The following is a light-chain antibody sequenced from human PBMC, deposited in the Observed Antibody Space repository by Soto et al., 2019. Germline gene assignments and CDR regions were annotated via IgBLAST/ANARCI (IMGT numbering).Light chain of an antibody. J-gene: IGKJ4*01. Sequence: IQLTQSPSSLSASVGDRVLITCRASLGISSYLAWYQQKSGKAPKLLIYAASTSQSGVPSRFSGSASGTDFTLTISSLQPEDFATYYCQQLNSFPLTFGGGTKVEIK. CDR1: LGISSY. CDR3: QQLNSFPLT. CDR2: AAS. V-gene: IGKV1-9*01.